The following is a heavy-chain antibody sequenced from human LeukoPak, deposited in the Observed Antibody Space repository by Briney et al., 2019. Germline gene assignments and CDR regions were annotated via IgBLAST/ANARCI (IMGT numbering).Heavy chain of an antibody. CDR1: GGSISSYY. Sequence: SETLSLTCTVSGGSISSYYWNWIRQPPGKGLEWSGYIYYSGSTNFNPSLKSRVTISVDTSKNHFSLKLSSVTAADTAVYYCAREREYCSGGSCRRWFDPWGQGTLVTVSS. J-gene: IGHJ5*02. CDR2: IYYSGST. V-gene: IGHV4-59*01. D-gene: IGHD2-15*01. CDR3: AREREYCSGGSCRRWFDP.